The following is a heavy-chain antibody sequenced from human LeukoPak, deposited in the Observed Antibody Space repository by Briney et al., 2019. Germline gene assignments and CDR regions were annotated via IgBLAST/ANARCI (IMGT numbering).Heavy chain of an antibody. V-gene: IGHV3-21*01. CDR3: ARITGTGIWDYYYYMDV. J-gene: IGHJ6*03. Sequence: GGSLRLSCAASGFAFNTYSMNWVRQAPGKGLEWVSFIFSSSTYIYYTDSVKGRFTISRDNSKNTLYLQMGSLRAEDMAVYYCARITGTGIWDYYYYMDVWGKGTTVTISS. D-gene: IGHD3-16*01. CDR1: GFAFNTYS. CDR2: IFSSSTYI.